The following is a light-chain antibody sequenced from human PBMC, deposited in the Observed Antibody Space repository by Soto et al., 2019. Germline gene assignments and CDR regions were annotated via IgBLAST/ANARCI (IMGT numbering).Light chain of an antibody. Sequence: DIQMTQSPSTLSASVGDRVTITCRASQSISVWLAWYHQKAGKDPNLLIYKASRLESGVPSRFSGSGSGTDFNLTISSLQTEDFATYSCQQSYNSTQTFGRGTKVEIK. J-gene: IGKJ4*02. V-gene: IGKV1-5*03. CDR3: QQSYNSTQT. CDR2: KAS. CDR1: QSISVW.